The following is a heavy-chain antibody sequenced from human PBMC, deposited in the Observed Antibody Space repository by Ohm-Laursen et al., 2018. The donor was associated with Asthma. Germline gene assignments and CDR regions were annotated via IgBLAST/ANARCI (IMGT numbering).Heavy chain of an antibody. CDR3: AKDWGVPHYAFDI. V-gene: IGHV3-30*18. CDR1: GFTFSSYG. Sequence: SLRLSCAASGFTFSSYGMHWVRQAPGKGLEWVAVISYDGSNKYYADSVKGRFTISRDNSKNTLYLQMNSLRDEDTALYYCAKDWGVPHYAFDIWGQGSLVTVSS. CDR2: ISYDGSNK. D-gene: IGHD3-16*01. J-gene: IGHJ3*02.